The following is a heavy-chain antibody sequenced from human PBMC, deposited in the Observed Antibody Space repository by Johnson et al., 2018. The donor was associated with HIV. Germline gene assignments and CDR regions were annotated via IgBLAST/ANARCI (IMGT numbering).Heavy chain of an antibody. CDR3: ARDRLGGYSYGYDAFDI. V-gene: IGHV3-11*04. D-gene: IGHD5-18*01. CDR1: GFTFSDYY. CDR2: ISSSGSTI. Sequence: QVQVVESGGGVVQPGGSLRLSCAASGFTFSDYYMSWIRQAPGKGLEWVSYISSSGSTIYYADSVKGRFTISRDNAKNSLYLQMNSLRAEDTAVYYCARDRLGGYSYGYDAFDIWGQGTMVTVSS. J-gene: IGHJ3*02.